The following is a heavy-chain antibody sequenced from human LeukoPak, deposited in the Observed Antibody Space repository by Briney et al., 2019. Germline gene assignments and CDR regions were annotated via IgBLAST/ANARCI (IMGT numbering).Heavy chain of an antibody. CDR3: ARGPAYSNYGASYYYYMDV. Sequence: ASVRVSCKDSGYTFTNYDIDWERPATGQEPESKGWMNPNSGNTGYAEKFQGRVTISRDTSITTAYMELSSLRSEDSAVYYCARGPAYSNYGASYYYYMDVWGKGTTVSVSS. D-gene: IGHD4-11*01. V-gene: IGHV1-8*03. CDR2: MNPNSGNT. J-gene: IGHJ6*03. CDR1: GYTFTNYD.